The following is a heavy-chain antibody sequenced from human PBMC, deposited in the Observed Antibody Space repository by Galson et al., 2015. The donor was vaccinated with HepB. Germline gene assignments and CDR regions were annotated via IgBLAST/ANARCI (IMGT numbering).Heavy chain of an antibody. CDR2: IYSGGST. V-gene: IGHV3-53*04. Sequence: SLRLSCAASGFTFSNAWMNWVRQAPGKGLEWVSVIYSGGSTYYADSVKGRFTISRHNSKNTLYLQMNSLRAEDTAVYYCARGNWFDPWGQGTLVTVSS. J-gene: IGHJ5*02. CDR1: GFTFSNAW. CDR3: ARGNWFDP.